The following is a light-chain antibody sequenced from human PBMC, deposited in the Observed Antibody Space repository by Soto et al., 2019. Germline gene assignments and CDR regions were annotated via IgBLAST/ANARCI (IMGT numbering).Light chain of an antibody. V-gene: IGKV3-15*01. CDR3: QHRINWPLT. CDR1: QSVRSI. CDR2: VPP. J-gene: IGKJ4*01. Sequence: EILRTQSQATLTVSPGERVSLSCRARQSVRSIIASDQHKPRQTPRLLSYVPPTRATGRPVRFSGSVSGTDFTLTISSLQSEEFAVYYCQHRINWPLTFGGGTKVDIK.